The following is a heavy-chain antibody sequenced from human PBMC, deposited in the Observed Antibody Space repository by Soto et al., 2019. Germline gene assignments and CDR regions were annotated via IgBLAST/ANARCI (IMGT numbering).Heavy chain of an antibody. CDR3: AVLFPYVSSGYHLNY. D-gene: IGHD3-22*01. CDR1: GGSISSSSSY. V-gene: IGHV4-39*01. J-gene: IGHJ4*02. Sequence: PSETLSLTCTVSGGSISSSSSYWGWIRQPPGKGLEWVGSTYYLGNTYYNPSLGGRVSISVDKSKNQFSLKLNSVTAADTAVFYCAVLFPYVSSGYHLNYLAQRTLDTGSS. CDR2: TYYLGNT.